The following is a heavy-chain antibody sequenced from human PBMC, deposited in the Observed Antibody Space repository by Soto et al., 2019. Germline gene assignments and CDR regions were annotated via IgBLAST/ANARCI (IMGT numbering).Heavy chain of an antibody. CDR2: ISAYNGNT. D-gene: IGHD3-9*01. CDR1: GYTFTSYG. Sequence: ASVKVSCKASGYTFTSYGISWVRQAPGQGLEWMGWISAYNGNTNYAQKLQGRVTMTTDTSTSTACMELRSLRSDDTAVYYCARDQTRRKTGYYPGYWGQGILVTVSS. V-gene: IGHV1-18*01. CDR3: ARDQTRRKTGYYPGY. J-gene: IGHJ4*02.